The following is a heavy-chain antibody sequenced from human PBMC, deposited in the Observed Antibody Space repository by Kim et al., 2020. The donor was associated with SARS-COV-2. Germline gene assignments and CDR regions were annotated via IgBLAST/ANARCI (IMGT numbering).Heavy chain of an antibody. CDR2: ISVGGNSK. CDR1: GFTFSNYA. V-gene: IGHV3-23*01. CDR3: AKFGGTVATHFDN. D-gene: IGHD3-16*01. Sequence: GGSLRLSCAASGFTFSNYAMGWVRQAPGKGLDWVSGISVGGNSKNYADSVRARFTISRDNSKSMLYLQMTSLRADDTAMYYCAKFGGTVATHFDNWGQGTLVTVPS. J-gene: IGHJ4*02.